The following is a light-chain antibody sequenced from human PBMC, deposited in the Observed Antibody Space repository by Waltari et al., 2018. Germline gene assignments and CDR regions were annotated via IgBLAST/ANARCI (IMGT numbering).Light chain of an antibody. J-gene: IGKJ2*01. V-gene: IGKV4-1*01. Sequence: DIVMTQSPDSLAVSLGERATINCKSSQNVLSSFNNKNYLVWYQLKPGQSPKLLIYWASTRESGVPDRFSGSGSGTDFTLTISSLQAEDVAVYYCQQYYTAPYTFGQGTKVEIK. CDR3: QQYYTAPYT. CDR2: WAS. CDR1: QNVLSSFNNKNY.